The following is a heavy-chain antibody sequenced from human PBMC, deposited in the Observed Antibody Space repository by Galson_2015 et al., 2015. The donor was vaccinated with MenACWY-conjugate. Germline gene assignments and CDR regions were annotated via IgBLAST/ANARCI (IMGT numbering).Heavy chain of an antibody. CDR3: ARWVAVKMIEY. D-gene: IGHD6-19*01. CDR2: IHYSGST. V-gene: IGHV4-59*01. CDR1: GASISTGY. J-gene: IGHJ4*02. Sequence: SETLSLTCSVSGASISTGYWSWFRQPPGKGLEWIGYIHYSGSTKYNPSLKTRVTMSLDTSENQFSLKLSSVTAADTAVYYCARWVAVKMIEYCGQGTLVTVSS.